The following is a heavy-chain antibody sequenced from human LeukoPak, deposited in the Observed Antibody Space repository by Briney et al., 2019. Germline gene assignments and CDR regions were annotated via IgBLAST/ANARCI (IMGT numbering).Heavy chain of an antibody. Sequence: KPSETLSLTCVLYGGSSTNYFWSWIRQPPGKGLEWIGEINHSGSTNYNPSLKSRVTISVDTSKNQFSLKLSSVTAADTAVYYCARRSTLLWFGELSRRSAFDIWGQGTMVTVSS. CDR3: ARRSTLLWFGELSRRSAFDI. CDR2: INHSGST. D-gene: IGHD3-10*01. CDR1: GGSSTNYF. V-gene: IGHV4-34*01. J-gene: IGHJ3*02.